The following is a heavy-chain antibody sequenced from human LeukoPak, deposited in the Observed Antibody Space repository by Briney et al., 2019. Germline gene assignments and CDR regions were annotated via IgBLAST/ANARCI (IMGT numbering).Heavy chain of an antibody. CDR1: GFTFSSYW. CDR2: INSDGSST. J-gene: IGHJ4*02. Sequence: GGSLRLSCAASGFTFSSYWMHWVRQAPGKGLVWVSRINSDGSSTTYADSVKGRFTISRGNAKNTLNLQMNSLRAEDTAVYYCARGYSSGWYLFGDYWGQGALVTVSS. CDR3: ARGYSSGWYLFGDY. D-gene: IGHD6-19*01. V-gene: IGHV3-74*01.